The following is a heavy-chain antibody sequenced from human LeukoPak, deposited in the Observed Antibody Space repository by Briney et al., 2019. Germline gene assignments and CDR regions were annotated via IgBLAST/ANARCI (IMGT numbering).Heavy chain of an antibody. J-gene: IGHJ4*02. CDR2: TWYDGSNK. CDR3: AKPYSGTFYSFDS. CDR1: GFTFSSYG. D-gene: IGHD1-26*01. Sequence: GGSLRLSCAASGFTFSSYGMHWVRQAPGKGLERVAGTWYDGSNKNYVDSVKGRFTISKDNSRNTLDLEMNSLSAEDTAVYYCAKPYSGTFYSFDSWGQGALVTVSS. V-gene: IGHV3-33*06.